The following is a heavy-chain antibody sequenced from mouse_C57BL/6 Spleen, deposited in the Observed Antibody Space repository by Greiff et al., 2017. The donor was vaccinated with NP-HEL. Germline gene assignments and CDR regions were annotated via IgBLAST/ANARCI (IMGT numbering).Heavy chain of an antibody. CDR3: ARLCRHCYCGTGFAY. CDR2: ILPGSGST. CDR1: GYTFTGYW. Sequence: VQLVQSGAELMKPGASVKLSCKATGYTFTGYWIEWVKQRPGHGLEWIGEILPGSGSTNYNEKFKGKATFTVDTSSNTAYMQLSSLTTEDSAIYYCARLCRHCYCGTGFAYWGQGTLVTVSS. V-gene: IGHV1-9*01. J-gene: IGHJ3*01. D-gene: IGHD1-1*01.